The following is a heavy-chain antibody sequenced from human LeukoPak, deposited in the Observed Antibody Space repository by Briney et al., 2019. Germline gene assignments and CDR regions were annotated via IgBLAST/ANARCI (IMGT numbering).Heavy chain of an antibody. V-gene: IGHV3-30*02. J-gene: IGHJ4*02. CDR2: IRYDGSNN. Sequence: QPGGCLRLACAASGFTFSSYGMHWVRQAPGKGLEWVAFIRYDGSNNYYADSVKGRFTISRDNSKNTLYLQMNSLRAEDTAVYYCAGGVRFLEWLLTEPNFDYWGQGTLVTVSS. D-gene: IGHD3-3*01. CDR3: AGGVRFLEWLLTEPNFDY. CDR1: GFTFSSYG.